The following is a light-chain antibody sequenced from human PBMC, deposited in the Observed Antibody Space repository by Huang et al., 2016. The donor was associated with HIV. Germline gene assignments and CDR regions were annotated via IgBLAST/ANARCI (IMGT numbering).Light chain of an antibody. CDR3: KQYDNLPPT. V-gene: IGKV1-33*01. Sequence: DIQMTQSPSSLSASVGDRVTITCQASKDITNFLTWFQQKPGKAPKLLIYDASNLETGVPPMFSGGGSGTDFTFTISSLQPEDIATYYCKQYDNLPPTCGQGTKLEIK. J-gene: IGKJ2*01. CDR2: DAS. CDR1: KDITNF.